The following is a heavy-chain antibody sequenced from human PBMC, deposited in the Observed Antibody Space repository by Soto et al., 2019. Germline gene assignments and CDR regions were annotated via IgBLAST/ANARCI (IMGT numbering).Heavy chain of an antibody. V-gene: IGHV1-69*06. J-gene: IGHJ6*02. CDR1: GVTFSSYA. CDR2: IIPIFGTA. CDR3: ARGEEITIFGVVIIRGMDV. D-gene: IGHD3-3*01. Sequence: GASVKVSCKASGVTFSSYAISWVRQAPGQGLEWMGGIIPIFGTANYAQKFQGRVTITADKSTSTAYMELSSLRSEDTAVYYCARGEEITIFGVVIIRGMDVWGQGTTVTVSS.